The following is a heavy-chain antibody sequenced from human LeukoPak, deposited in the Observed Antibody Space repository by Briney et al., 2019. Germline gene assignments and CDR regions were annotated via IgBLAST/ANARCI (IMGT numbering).Heavy chain of an antibody. Sequence: SGESLKISCKVSGYSFTSYWNGWARRMRGRGLEWMGIIDPGDSDTRYSPSVQGQVTISADKSSTTAYLQWSSLKASDTAMYYCARPPTVTTDSWGQGTLVTVSS. J-gene: IGHJ5*01. CDR1: GYSFTSYW. CDR2: IDPGDSDT. V-gene: IGHV5-51*03. D-gene: IGHD4-17*01. CDR3: ARPPTVTTDS.